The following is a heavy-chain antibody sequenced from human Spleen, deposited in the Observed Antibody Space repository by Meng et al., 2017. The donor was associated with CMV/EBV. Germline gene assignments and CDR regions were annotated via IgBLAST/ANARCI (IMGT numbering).Heavy chain of an antibody. J-gene: IGHJ4*02. Sequence: EVQLLESGGGLVQPGGSLRLSCAASGFTFSSYWMHWVRQAPGKGLVWVSRINTDESITNYADSVKGRFSISRDNAKNTVYLQMNSLRAEDTAVYYCAADRRRLWGRGTLVTVSS. D-gene: IGHD1-1*01. CDR3: AADRRRL. V-gene: IGHV3-74*01. CDR2: INTDESIT. CDR1: GFTFSSYW.